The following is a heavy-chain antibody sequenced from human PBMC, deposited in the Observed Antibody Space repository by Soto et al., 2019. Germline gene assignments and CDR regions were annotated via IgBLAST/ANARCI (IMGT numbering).Heavy chain of an antibody. CDR2: ISGGGGST. CDR1: GFTFSSYA. D-gene: IGHD6-13*01. J-gene: IGHJ4*02. V-gene: IGHV3-23*01. CDR3: ARLNSSTWYFDY. Sequence: EVQLLESGGGLVQPGESLRLSCAASGFTFSSYAMSWVRQAPGKGLEWVSAISGGGGSTYYADSVNGRFTISRDNSKNTLYLQMNSLRAEDTAVYYCARLNSSTWYFDYWGQGTLVPVSS.